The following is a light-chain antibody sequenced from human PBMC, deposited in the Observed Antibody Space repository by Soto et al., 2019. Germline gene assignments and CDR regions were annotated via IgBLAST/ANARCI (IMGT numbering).Light chain of an antibody. V-gene: IGKV1-5*03. J-gene: IGKJ4*01. CDR2: KAS. CDR1: QSISSW. CDR3: QQLGT. Sequence: DIPMTQSPSTLSASVGDRVTITCRASQSISSWLAWYQQKPGKAPKLLIYKASSLESGVPSRFSGSGSGTEFTLTISGLQPDDFATYYCQQLGTFGGGTKVEIK.